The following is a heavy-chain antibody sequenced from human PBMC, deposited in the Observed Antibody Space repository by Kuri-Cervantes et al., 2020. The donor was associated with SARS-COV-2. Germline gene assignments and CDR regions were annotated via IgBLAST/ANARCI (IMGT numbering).Heavy chain of an antibody. V-gene: IGHV3-48*02. Sequence: GESLKISCAASGFIFSSYSMNWVRQAPGKGLEWVSYISSSSSTIYYADSVKGRFTISRDNAKNSLYLQMNSLRDENTAVYYCAREAPCRIVGESAYGMDVWGQGTTVTVSS. CDR2: ISSSSSTI. CDR1: GFIFSSYS. D-gene: IGHD1-26*01. J-gene: IGHJ6*02. CDR3: AREAPCRIVGESAYGMDV.